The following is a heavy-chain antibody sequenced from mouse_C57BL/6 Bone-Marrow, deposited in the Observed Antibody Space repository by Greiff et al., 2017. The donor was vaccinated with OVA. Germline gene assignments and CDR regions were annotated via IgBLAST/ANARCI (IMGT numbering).Heavy chain of an antibody. Sequence: VQLQESGAELARPGASVKLSCKASGYTFTSYGISWVKQRTGQGLEWIGEIYPRSGNTYYNEKFKGKVTLTADKSSSTAYMELRSLTSEDSAVYFCARRGPYFDYWGQGTTLTVSS. J-gene: IGHJ2*01. V-gene: IGHV1-81*01. CDR3: ARRGPYFDY. CDR2: IYPRSGNT. CDR1: GYTFTSYG.